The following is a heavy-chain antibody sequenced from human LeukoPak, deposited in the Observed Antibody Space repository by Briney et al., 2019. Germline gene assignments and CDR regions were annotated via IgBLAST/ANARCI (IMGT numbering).Heavy chain of an antibody. CDR2: IKQDESEK. Sequence: GGSLRLSCAPSGFPFSRYSMNWVRQAPGKGLEWVANIKQDESEKYYVDSVKGRFSITRDNAKNSMYLQINSLRAEDTAVYHCARGNDYGDHVGIYFDYWGQGTLVTVSS. J-gene: IGHJ4*02. V-gene: IGHV3-7*03. CDR1: GFPFSRYS. D-gene: IGHD4-17*01. CDR3: ARGNDYGDHVGIYFDY.